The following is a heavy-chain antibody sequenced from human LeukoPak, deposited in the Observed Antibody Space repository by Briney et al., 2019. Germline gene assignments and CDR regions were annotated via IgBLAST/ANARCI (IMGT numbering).Heavy chain of an antibody. CDR2: FDPEDGET. J-gene: IGHJ6*02. CDR3: AKDRHLRTMIVVAFYYYYYGMDV. Sequence: GASVKVSCKVSGYTLTELSMHWVRQAPGKGLEWMGGFDPEDGETIYAQKFQGRVTMTEDTSTDTAYMELSSLRSEDTAVYYCAKDRHLRTMIVVAFYYYYYGMDVWGQGTTVTVSS. V-gene: IGHV1-24*01. CDR1: GYTLTELS. D-gene: IGHD3-22*01.